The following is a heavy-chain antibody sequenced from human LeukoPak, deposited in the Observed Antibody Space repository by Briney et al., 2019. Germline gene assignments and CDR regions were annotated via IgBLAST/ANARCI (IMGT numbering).Heavy chain of an antibody. Sequence: SETLPLTCTVSGGSISSYYWSWIRQPPGKGLEWIGYIYYSGSTNYNPSLKSRVTISVDTSKNQFSLKLSSVTAADTAVYYCAREIVVVPAAIPGYYYMDVWGKGTTVTVSS. CDR1: GGSISSYY. V-gene: IGHV4-59*01. CDR2: IYYSGST. D-gene: IGHD2-2*01. CDR3: AREIVVVPAAIPGYYYMDV. J-gene: IGHJ6*03.